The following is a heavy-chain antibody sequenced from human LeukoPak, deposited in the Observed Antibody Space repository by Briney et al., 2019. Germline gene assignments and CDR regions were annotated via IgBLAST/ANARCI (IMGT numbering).Heavy chain of an antibody. CDR2: VYGSGGST. CDR3: AKGALDRITMVRGVYDY. CDR1: GFTISSYG. D-gene: IGHD3-10*01. Sequence: PAGSLSLSCAASGFTISSYGLSWVRQAPGQGLEWVSAVYGSGGSTYYADPMKGRFTTSRDNSKNTLYLQMNSLRAEGTALYYCAKGALDRITMVRGVYDYWGQGALVTVSS. V-gene: IGHV3-23*01. J-gene: IGHJ4*02.